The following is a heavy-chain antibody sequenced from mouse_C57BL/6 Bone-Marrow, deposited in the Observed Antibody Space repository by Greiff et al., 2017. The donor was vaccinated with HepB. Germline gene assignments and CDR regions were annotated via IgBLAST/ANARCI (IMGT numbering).Heavy chain of an antibody. V-gene: IGHV5-12*01. CDR1: GFTFSDYY. Sequence: EVKLVESGGGLVQPGGSLKLSCAASGFTFSDYYMYWVRQTPEKRLEWVAYISNGGGSTYYPDTVKGRFTISRDNAKNTLYLQMSRLKSEDTAMYYCARHGSSPYYFDYWGQGTTLTVSS. J-gene: IGHJ2*01. CDR3: ARHGSSPYYFDY. CDR2: ISNGGGST. D-gene: IGHD1-1*01.